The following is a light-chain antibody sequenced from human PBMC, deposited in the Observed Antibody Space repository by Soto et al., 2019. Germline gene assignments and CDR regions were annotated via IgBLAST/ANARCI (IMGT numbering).Light chain of an antibody. V-gene: IGKV1-9*01. CDR2: AAS. CDR3: QQLNSYPLN. CDR1: QGISSY. J-gene: IGKJ4*01. Sequence: DIQLTQSPSFLSASVGDRVTITCRASQGISSYLAWYQQKPGKAPKLLIDAASTLQSGVPSRFICSGSGTDFTLTISSLQPEDFATYYCQQLNSYPLNFGGGTKVEIK.